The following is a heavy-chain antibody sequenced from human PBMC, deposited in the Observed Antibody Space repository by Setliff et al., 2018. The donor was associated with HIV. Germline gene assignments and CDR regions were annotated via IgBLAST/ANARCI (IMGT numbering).Heavy chain of an antibody. V-gene: IGHV1-69*04. D-gene: IGHD6-13*01. CDR1: GGTLSNYV. Sequence: SVKVSCKTSGGTLSNYVITWVRQAPGQGLEWMGMIIPMYNIPAYAQKFQGRVTMTRDTSTSTAYMELSSLSSEDTAVYYCARDQTGVAAAAFGGGSAWSDEGFDIWGQGTMVTVSS. CDR2: IIPMYNIP. CDR3: ARDQTGVAAAAFGGGSAWSDEGFDI. J-gene: IGHJ3*02.